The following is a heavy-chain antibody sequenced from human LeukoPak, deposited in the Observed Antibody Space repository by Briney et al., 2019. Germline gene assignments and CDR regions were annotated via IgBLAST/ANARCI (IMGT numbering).Heavy chain of an antibody. J-gene: IGHJ4*02. D-gene: IGHD4-23*01. CDR2: IYYSGSA. V-gene: IGHV4-59*01. CDR3: ARVGVDYSGNIIKYFFDY. Sequence: SETLSLTCTVSGGSISSYQWSWIRQPPGKGLEWIGNIYYSGSANYNPSLKSRVTISVDTSKNQFSLKLSPVTAADTAVYYCARVGVDYSGNIIKYFFDYWGQGTLVTVSS. CDR1: GGSISSYQ.